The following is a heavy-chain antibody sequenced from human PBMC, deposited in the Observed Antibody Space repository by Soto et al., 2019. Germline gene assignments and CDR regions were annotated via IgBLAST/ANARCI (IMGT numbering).Heavy chain of an antibody. V-gene: IGHV3-74*01. Sequence: EVQLVESGGGLVQPGGSLRLSCAASGFTFNDYWMHWVRQAPGQGLLWVSRISPDGRSTTYADSVKGRFTISRDNAKNRVYREVNSLGVEDTVVYYWGRGGFGGGFSNSGCWGQGPLVTFSS. CDR3: GRGGFGGGFSNSGC. D-gene: IGHD3-16*01. CDR2: ISPDGRST. J-gene: IGHJ4*02. CDR1: GFTFNDYW.